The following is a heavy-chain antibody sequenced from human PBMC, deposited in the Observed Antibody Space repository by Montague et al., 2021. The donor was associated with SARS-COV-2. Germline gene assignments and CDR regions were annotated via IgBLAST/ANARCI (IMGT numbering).Heavy chain of an antibody. CDR1: GGSISSSTYY. Sequence: SETLSLTCTVSGGSISSSTYYCGCIRQPSRKGLEWMGNIYNSGSTYYNPSLKSRVTISVDTSKNQFSLKLSSVTAAETAVFYWAREGAGWGNLQGGAMDVWGQGTTVTVSS. D-gene: IGHD3-16*01. V-gene: IGHV4-39*07. J-gene: IGHJ6*02. CDR2: IYNSGST. CDR3: AREGAGWGNLQGGAMDV.